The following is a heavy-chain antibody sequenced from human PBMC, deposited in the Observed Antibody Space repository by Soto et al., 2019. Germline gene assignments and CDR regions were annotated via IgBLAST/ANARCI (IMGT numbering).Heavy chain of an antibody. CDR2: ISSSSSYI. D-gene: IGHD1-26*01. J-gene: IGHJ6*02. CDR3: ARDSVIVGATTHDYYGWVL. Sequence: EVQLVESGGGLVKPGGSLRLSCAASGFTFSSYSMNWVRQAPGKGLEWVSSISSSSSYIYYADSVKGRFTISRDNAKKSLYLQMTSLSAEDRAVYYCARDSVIVGATTHDYYGWVLWGQGTTVTASS. CDR1: GFTFSSYS. V-gene: IGHV3-21*01.